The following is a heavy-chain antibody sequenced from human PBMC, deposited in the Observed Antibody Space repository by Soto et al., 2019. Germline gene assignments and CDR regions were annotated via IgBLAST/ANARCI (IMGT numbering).Heavy chain of an antibody. CDR1: GYTFTSYG. V-gene: IGHV1-18*04. J-gene: IGHJ3*02. CDR3: ARDRSVAGERYAFDI. CDR2: ISAYNGNT. Sequence: ASVKVSFKASGYTFTSYGISWVRQAPGQGLEWMGWISAYNGNTNYAQKLQGRVTMTTDTSTSTAYMELRSLRSDDTAVYYRARDRSVAGERYAFDIWGQGTMVTVSS. D-gene: IGHD6-19*01.